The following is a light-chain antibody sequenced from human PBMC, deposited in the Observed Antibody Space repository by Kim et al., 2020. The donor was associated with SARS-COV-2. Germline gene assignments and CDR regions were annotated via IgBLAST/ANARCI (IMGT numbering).Light chain of an antibody. CDR3: QQYTKWPPT. CDR1: SVNSN. Sequence: SVNSNLAWYQQKPGQAPRLLIYDASTTATGIPARFSGSGSGTEFTLTISSLQSEDFTFYYCQQYTKWPPTFGGGTKLEI. J-gene: IGKJ4*01. CDR2: DAS. V-gene: IGKV3-15*01.